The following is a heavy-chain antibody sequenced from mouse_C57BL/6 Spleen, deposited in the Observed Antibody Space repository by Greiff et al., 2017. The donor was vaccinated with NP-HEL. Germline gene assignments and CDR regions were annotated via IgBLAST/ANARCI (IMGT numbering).Heavy chain of an antibody. Sequence: VQLQQSGPELVKPGASVKISCKASGYSFTGYYMNWVKQSPEKSLEWIGEINPSTGGTTYNQKFKAKATLTVDKSSSTAYMQLKSLTSEDSAVYYCARMVGVGSSYAMDYWGQGTSVTVSS. J-gene: IGHJ4*01. V-gene: IGHV1-42*01. CDR3: ARMVGVGSSYAMDY. CDR1: GYSFTGYY. D-gene: IGHD1-1*01. CDR2: INPSTGGT.